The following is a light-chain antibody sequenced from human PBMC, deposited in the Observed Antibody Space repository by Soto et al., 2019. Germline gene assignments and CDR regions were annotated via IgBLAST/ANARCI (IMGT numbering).Light chain of an antibody. CDR2: GAS. V-gene: IGKV3-20*01. Sequence: EIVLTQSPGTLSSSPGEGVTLSCRASETIRSNYLAWYQKKPGQAPRLLIFGASTRATGIPDKFSGSGSGTDFTLIISSLEPEDFAEYYCQQYGSSPPDTFGPGT. CDR1: ETIRSNY. CDR3: QQYGSSPPDT. J-gene: IGKJ3*01.